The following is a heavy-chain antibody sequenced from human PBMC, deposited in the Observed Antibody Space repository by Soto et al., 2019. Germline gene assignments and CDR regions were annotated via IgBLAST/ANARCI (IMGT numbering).Heavy chain of an antibody. J-gene: IGHJ4*02. D-gene: IGHD1-26*01. CDR1: GFTFSTYW. CDR3: RSDDGFILGAFG. Sequence: GGSLRLSCAVSGFTFSTYWMSWVRQAPGKGLEWVANINRDGSEVYYVDSVKGRFTISRDNAKNSLYLQMNSLRAENTAMYYCRSDDGFILGAFGWGQGTLVTVSS. CDR2: INRDGSEV. V-gene: IGHV3-7*01.